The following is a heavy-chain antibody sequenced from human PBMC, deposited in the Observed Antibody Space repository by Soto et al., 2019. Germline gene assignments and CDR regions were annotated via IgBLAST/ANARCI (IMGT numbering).Heavy chain of an antibody. D-gene: IGHD5-12*01. V-gene: IGHV3-23*01. J-gene: IGHJ3*02. CDR3: AKEGYDFGIGAFDI. Sequence: GGSLSLSCAASGFPFSSYAMSWVRQAPGKGLEWVSAISGSGGSTYYADSVKGRFTISRDNSKDTLYLQMNSLRAEDTAVYYCAKEGYDFGIGAFDIWGQGTMVTVSS. CDR2: ISGSGGST. CDR1: GFPFSSYA.